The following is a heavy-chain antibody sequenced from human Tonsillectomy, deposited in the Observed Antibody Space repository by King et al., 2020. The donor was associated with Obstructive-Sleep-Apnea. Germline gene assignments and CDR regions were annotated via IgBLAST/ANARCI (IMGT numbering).Heavy chain of an antibody. Sequence: VQLVESGGGLVQPGGSLRLSCAASGFTFSDHYMDWVRQAPGKGLEWVGRIRNKANSYTTEYAASVKGRFTISRDVSQNSLYLQMNSLKTEDTAVYYCAKGMGAAGNFWGQGALVTVSS. J-gene: IGHJ4*02. CDR3: AKGMGAAGNF. V-gene: IGHV3-72*01. CDR1: GFTFSDHY. D-gene: IGHD6-13*01. CDR2: IRNKANSYTT.